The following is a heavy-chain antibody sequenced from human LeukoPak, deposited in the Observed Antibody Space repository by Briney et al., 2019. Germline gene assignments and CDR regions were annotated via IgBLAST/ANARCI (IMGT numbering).Heavy chain of an antibody. V-gene: IGHV5-51*01. Sequence: GESLKISCKGSGYSFSGHWIGWVRQLPGQGLEWMGRIYPGDSDTKYSPSFQGLVTISVDKSINTAYLQWNSLKASDTAMYYCARHPRDSSEIFFSYMDVWGKGTTVSVSS. CDR1: GYSFSGHW. CDR2: IYPGDSDT. CDR3: ARHPRDSSEIFFSYMDV. D-gene: IGHD3-22*01. J-gene: IGHJ6*03.